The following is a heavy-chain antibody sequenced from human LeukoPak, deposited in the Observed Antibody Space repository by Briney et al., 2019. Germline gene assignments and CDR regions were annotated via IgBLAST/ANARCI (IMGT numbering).Heavy chain of an antibody. Sequence: SVKVSCKASGGTFSSYTISWVRQAPGQGLEWMGRIIPILGIANYAQKFQGRVTITADKSTSTAYMELSSLRSEDTAVYYCARDRIAVANNWLDPWGQGTLVTVSS. V-gene: IGHV1-69*04. CDR1: GGTFSSYT. D-gene: IGHD6-19*01. J-gene: IGHJ5*02. CDR3: ARDRIAVANNWLDP. CDR2: IIPILGIA.